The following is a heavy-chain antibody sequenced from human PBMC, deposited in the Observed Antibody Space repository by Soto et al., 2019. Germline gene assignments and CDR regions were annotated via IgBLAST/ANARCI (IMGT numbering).Heavy chain of an antibody. CDR1: GFTFSRYA. CDR2: ISAESTHI. Sequence: GGSLRLSCAASGFTFSRYALTWVRQAPGKGLEWVSSISAESTHIYYADSVKGRFTISRDNAENSLYLHMNTLRADDTAVYYCARVASVISLDSWGQGTRVTVSS. D-gene: IGHD2-21*01. J-gene: IGHJ4*02. V-gene: IGHV3-21*01. CDR3: ARVASVISLDS.